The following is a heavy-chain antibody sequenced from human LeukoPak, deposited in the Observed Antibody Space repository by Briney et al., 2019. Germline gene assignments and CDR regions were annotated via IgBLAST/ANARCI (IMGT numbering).Heavy chain of an antibody. Sequence: ASVKVSCKAFGYTFASYYMHWVRQAPGQGLEWMGIINPSGGSTSYAQKFQGRVTMTRDTSTSTVYMELSSLRSEDTAVYYCAREISGWYDYWGQGTLVTVSS. CDR2: INPSGGST. CDR3: AREISGWYDY. V-gene: IGHV1-46*01. J-gene: IGHJ4*02. D-gene: IGHD6-19*01. CDR1: GYTFASYY.